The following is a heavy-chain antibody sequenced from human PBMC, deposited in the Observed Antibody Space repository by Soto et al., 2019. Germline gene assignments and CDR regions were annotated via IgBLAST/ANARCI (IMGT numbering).Heavy chain of an antibody. D-gene: IGHD6-13*01. J-gene: IGHJ5*02. Sequence: SETLSLTCTVSGASMNSYHWSWIRQPAGKGLEWIGHIHSSGSTNYNPSLKSRVTMSVDTSKNQFSLRLMSLTAADTAVYYCARDQGVAAAGINWFDPWGQGSLVTVSS. CDR3: ARDQGVAAAGINWFDP. CDR1: GASMNSYH. CDR2: IHSSGST. V-gene: IGHV4-4*07.